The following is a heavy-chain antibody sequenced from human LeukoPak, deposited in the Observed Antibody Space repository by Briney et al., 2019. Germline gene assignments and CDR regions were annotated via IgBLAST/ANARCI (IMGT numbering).Heavy chain of an antibody. J-gene: IGHJ2*01. D-gene: IGHD3-3*01. CDR3: ARWSGFKGACYFDV. Sequence: SETLLLTCTVSGGSISSSSYYWGWIRQPPGKGLEWIGSIYYSGSTYYNPSLKRWVTISVDTSKNQFSLKLSSVTAADTAVYYCARWSGFKGACYFDVGSGRCLVTVSS. CDR1: GGSISSSSYY. CDR2: IYYSGST. V-gene: IGHV4-39*01.